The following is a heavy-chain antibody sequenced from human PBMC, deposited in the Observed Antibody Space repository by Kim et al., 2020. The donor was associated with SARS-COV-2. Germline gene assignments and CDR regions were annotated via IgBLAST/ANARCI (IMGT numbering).Heavy chain of an antibody. CDR3: GREVGSSGWYTIDY. D-gene: IGHD6-13*01. Sequence: AASGRGRVTISRDNSKNTLYLEMNSLGAEDTAMYYCGREVGSSGWYTIDYWGQGTLVTVSS. V-gene: IGHV3-23*01. J-gene: IGHJ4*02.